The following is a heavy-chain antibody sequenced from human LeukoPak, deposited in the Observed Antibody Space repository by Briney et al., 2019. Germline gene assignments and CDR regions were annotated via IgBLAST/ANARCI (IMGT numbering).Heavy chain of an antibody. CDR2: IYYSGST. CDR1: GGSISSYY. Sequence: PSETLSLTCTVSGGSISSYYWSWIRQPPGKGLEWIGYIYYSGSTNYNPSLKSRVTISVDTSKNQFSLKLSSVTAADTAVYYCAREAVTMVRGVRKGNWFDPWGQGTLVTVSS. CDR3: AREAVTMVRGVRKGNWFDP. D-gene: IGHD3-10*01. V-gene: IGHV4-59*12. J-gene: IGHJ5*02.